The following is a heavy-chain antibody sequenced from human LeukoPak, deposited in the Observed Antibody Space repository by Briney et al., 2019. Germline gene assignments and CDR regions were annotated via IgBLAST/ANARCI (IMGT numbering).Heavy chain of an antibody. J-gene: IGHJ4*02. V-gene: IGHV4-59*01. CDR3: ARGRGGIPYNFDH. D-gene: IGHD1-26*01. Sequence: AETLTLTCTVSGGSISSYYWTWIRQPPGKGLEWIGYIYYSGNTKYNPSLKSRVTISVDTSKNQFSLKLTSVSAADTAVYYCARGRGGIPYNFDHWGQGTLVTVSS. CDR1: GGSISSYY. CDR2: IYYSGNT.